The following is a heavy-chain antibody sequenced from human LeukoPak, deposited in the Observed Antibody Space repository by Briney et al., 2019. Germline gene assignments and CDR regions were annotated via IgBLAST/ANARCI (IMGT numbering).Heavy chain of an antibody. CDR1: GFTFSSYW. J-gene: IGHJ5*02. CDR3: ARALVVPAATFDP. D-gene: IGHD2-2*01. V-gene: IGHV3-7*01. Sequence: PGGSLRLSCAASGFTFSSYWMSWVRQAPGKGLEWVANIKQDGSEKYYVDSVKGRFTISRDNAKNSLYLQMNSLRAEDTAVYYCARALVVPAATFDPWGQGTLVTVSS. CDR2: IKQDGSEK.